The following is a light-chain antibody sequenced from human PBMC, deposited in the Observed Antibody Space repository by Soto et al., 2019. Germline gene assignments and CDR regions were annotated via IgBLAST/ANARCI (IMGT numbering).Light chain of an antibody. CDR2: DVT. Sequence: QSALTQPRSVSGSPGQSVTISCTGTSSDVGGYTYVSWYQQHPGKVPKLMIYDVTKRPSGVPDRFSGSKSGNTASLTISGLQAEDEAYYYCRSYAATYAVFGGGTKLTVL. CDR3: RSYAATYAV. V-gene: IGLV2-11*01. J-gene: IGLJ2*01. CDR1: SSDVGGYTY.